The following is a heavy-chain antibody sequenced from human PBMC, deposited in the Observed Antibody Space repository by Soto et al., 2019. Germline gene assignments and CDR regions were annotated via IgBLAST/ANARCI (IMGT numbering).Heavy chain of an antibody. Sequence: QVQLQESRPGLVKPSGTLSLTCAVSGDSINSSNWWSWVRQPPGKGLEWIGEIYHSGTINYNPSLKSRISISLDKSKNQFSLKLNSVTAADTAVYFCASSKRPTVLVDYWGQGALVTVSS. J-gene: IGHJ4*02. D-gene: IGHD2-21*01. CDR1: GDSINSSNW. CDR2: IYHSGTI. V-gene: IGHV4-4*02. CDR3: ASSKRPTVLVDY.